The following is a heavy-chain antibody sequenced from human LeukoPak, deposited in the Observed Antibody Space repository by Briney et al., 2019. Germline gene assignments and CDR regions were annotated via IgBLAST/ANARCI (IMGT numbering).Heavy chain of an antibody. CDR2: ISYDGSNK. Sequence: GRSLRLSCAASGFTFSSYAMHWVRQAPGKGLEWVAVISYDGSNKYYADSVKGRFTISRDNSKNTLYLQMNSLRAEDTAVCYCARAWDVDTAMVTYWGQGTLVTVSS. V-gene: IGHV3-30*04. D-gene: IGHD5-18*01. J-gene: IGHJ4*02. CDR1: GFTFSSYA. CDR3: ARAWDVDTAMVTY.